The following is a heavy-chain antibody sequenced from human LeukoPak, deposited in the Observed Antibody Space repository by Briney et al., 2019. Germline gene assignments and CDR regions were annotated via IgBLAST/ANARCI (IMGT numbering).Heavy chain of an antibody. CDR1: GFTFSSYA. V-gene: IGHV3-30*04. Sequence: GGSLRLSCAASGFTFSSYAMHWVRQAPGKGLEWVAVISYDGSNKYYADSAKGRFTISRDNSKNTLYLQMNSLRAEDTAVYYCAKDQRYYYGMDVWGQGTTVTVSS. CDR3: AKDQRYYYGMDV. J-gene: IGHJ6*02. CDR2: ISYDGSNK.